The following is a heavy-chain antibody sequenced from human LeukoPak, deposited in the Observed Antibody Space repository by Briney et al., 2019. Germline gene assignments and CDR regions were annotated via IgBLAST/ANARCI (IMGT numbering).Heavy chain of an antibody. V-gene: IGHV1-46*01. CDR2: INPSGSST. J-gene: IGHJ4*02. Sequence: ASVKVSCKASGFTFTNYYMHWVRQAPGQGLEWMGLINPSGSSTNYAQNFRGRVTMTRDTSTTTVYMELSSLRSEDTAVYYCAREESGGYFDYGRQGTLVTVSS. D-gene: IGHD2-8*02. CDR1: GFTFTNYY. CDR3: AREESGGYFDY.